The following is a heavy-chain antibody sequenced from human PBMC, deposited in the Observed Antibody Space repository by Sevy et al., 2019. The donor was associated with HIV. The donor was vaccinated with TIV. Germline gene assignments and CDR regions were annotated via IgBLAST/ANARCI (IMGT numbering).Heavy chain of an antibody. Sequence: GGSLRLSCKPSGFTFTSYAMSWVRQAPGKGLGWVSTIYGSGGATYYADSVKGRFTISRDNSKNTLYLQMNSLRIEDTAVYYCAGGRYDSSGSFDAFDIWGQGTMVTVSS. D-gene: IGHD3-22*01. J-gene: IGHJ3*02. CDR1: GFTFTSYA. CDR2: IYGSGGAT. V-gene: IGHV3-23*01. CDR3: AGGRYDSSGSFDAFDI.